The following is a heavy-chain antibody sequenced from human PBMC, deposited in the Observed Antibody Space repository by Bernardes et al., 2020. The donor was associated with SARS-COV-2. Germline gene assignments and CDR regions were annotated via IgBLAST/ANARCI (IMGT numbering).Heavy chain of an antibody. J-gene: IGHJ3*02. CDR3: ARGGTTVTTRDPFDI. CDR2: LIPIFVTA. D-gene: IGHD4-17*01. CDR1: GGTFSSHP. Sequence: SVKVSCKTSGGTFSSHPITWVRQAPGQGLEWMGGLIPIFVTANYAPKFQGRVTITADESTRTVSMELSSLSSEDTAVYFCARGGTTVTTRDPFDIWGQGTMVTVSS. V-gene: IGHV1-69*13.